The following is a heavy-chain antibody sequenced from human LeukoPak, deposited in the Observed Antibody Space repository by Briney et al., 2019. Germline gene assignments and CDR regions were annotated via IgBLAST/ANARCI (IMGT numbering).Heavy chain of an antibody. Sequence: SETLSLTCTVSGGSISSYYWSWIRQPPGKGLEWIGYIYYSGSTNYNPSLKSRVTMSVDTSKNQFSLKLSSVTAADTAVYYCARAGWFGELFSFDYWGQGTLVTVSS. J-gene: IGHJ4*02. CDR1: GGSISSYY. V-gene: IGHV4-59*12. CDR3: ARAGWFGELFSFDY. D-gene: IGHD3-10*01. CDR2: IYYSGST.